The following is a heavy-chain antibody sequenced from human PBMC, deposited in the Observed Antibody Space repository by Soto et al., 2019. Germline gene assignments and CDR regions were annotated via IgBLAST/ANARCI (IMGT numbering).Heavy chain of an antibody. CDR2: IIPIFGTA. D-gene: IGHD3-3*01. CDR3: ARAPATIFGVAPYYYGMDV. Sequence: SVKVSCKASGGTFSSYAISWVRQAPGQGLEWMGGIIPIFGTANYAQKFQGRVTITADESTSTAYMELSSLRSEDTAVYYCARAPATIFGVAPYYYGMDVWGQGTTVTVSS. V-gene: IGHV1-69*13. J-gene: IGHJ6*02. CDR1: GGTFSSYA.